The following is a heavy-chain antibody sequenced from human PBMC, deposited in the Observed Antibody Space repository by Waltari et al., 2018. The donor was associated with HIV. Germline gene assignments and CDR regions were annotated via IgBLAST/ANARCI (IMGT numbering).Heavy chain of an antibody. J-gene: IGHJ6*02. CDR1: GFTFSCYA. CDR2: ISNDGSNI. V-gene: IGHV3-30*17. Sequence: QVQLVESGGGVVQPGRSLRLSCAASGFTFSCYAVHWVRQAPGKELEGLAMISNDGSNIAYADSVNGRFTISRYNSQNTLYLQMNSLTADDTAVYYCARNYVPNQNYYYYGMDVWGQGSTVTVSS. D-gene: IGHD3-10*02. CDR3: ARNYVPNQNYYYYGMDV.